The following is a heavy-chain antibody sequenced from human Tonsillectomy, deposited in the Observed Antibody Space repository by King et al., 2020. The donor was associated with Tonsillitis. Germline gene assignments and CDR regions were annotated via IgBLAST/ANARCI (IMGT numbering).Heavy chain of an antibody. CDR2: IYYSGST. Sequence: QLQESGPGLVKPSETLSLTCTVSGGSISSYYWSWIRQPPGKGLEWIGYIYYSGSTNYNPSLKSRVIISVDTSKNQFSLMLSSVTAAETAVYYCARHSGISGTTSLDYWGQGTLVTVSS. D-gene: IGHD1-7*01. J-gene: IGHJ4*02. CDR1: GGSISSYY. CDR3: ARHSGISGTTSLDY. V-gene: IGHV4-59*08.